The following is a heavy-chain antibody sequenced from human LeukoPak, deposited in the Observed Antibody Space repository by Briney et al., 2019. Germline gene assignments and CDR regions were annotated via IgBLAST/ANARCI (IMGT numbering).Heavy chain of an antibody. J-gene: IGHJ4*02. Sequence: SETLSLTCAVYGGSFSGYYWSWIRQPPGKGLEWIGEINRSGSTNYNPSLKGRVTISVDTSKNQFSLKLSSVTAADTAVYYCARSLFTYYGSGSYYHDYWGQGTLVTVSS. V-gene: IGHV4-34*01. CDR3: ARSLFTYYGSGSYYHDY. D-gene: IGHD3-10*01. CDR1: GGSFSGYY. CDR2: INRSGST.